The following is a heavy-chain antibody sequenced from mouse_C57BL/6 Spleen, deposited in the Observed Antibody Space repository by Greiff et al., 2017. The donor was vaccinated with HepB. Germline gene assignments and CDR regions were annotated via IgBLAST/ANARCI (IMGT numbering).Heavy chain of an antibody. V-gene: IGHV1-4*01. D-gene: IGHD4-1*01. Sequence: VQLQQSGAELARPGASVKMSCKASGYTFTSYTMHWVKQRPGQGLEWIGYINPSSGYTKYNQKFKDKATLTADKSSSTAYMQLSSLTSEDSAVYYCAGTLTGTDYAMDYWGQGTSVTVSS. CDR1: GYTFTSYT. J-gene: IGHJ4*01. CDR2: INPSSGYT. CDR3: AGTLTGTDYAMDY.